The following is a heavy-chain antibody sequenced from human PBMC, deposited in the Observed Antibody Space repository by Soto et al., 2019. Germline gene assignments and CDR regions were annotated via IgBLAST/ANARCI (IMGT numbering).Heavy chain of an antibody. D-gene: IGHD4-17*01. J-gene: IGHJ4*02. V-gene: IGHV3-23*01. CDR1: GFTFNDYA. CDR2: ISGSGRGT. CDR3: AKAHYGEYRYCLDF. Sequence: EVQLLESGGGLMQPGGSLRLSCAASGFTFNDYAMTWVRQAPGKGLEWLSGISGSGRGTYYADSVEGRFTLSRDNSKNIRDLQIHSLRAVDTSVYYCAKAHYGEYRYCLDFWGQGTVVTVSS.